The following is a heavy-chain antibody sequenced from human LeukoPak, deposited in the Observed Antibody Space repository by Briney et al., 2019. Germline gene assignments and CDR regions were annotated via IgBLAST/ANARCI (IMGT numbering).Heavy chain of an antibody. V-gene: IGHV4-31*03. D-gene: IGHD4-23*01. Sequence: SQTLFLTCTVSGGSISSGGYYWSWIRQHPGKGLEWIGYIYYSGSTYYNPSLKSRVTISVDTSKNQFSLKLSSVTAADTAVYYCARTLGRSDYGGKGPDYWGQGTLVTVSS. CDR1: GGSISSGGYY. CDR3: ARTLGRSDYGGKGPDY. J-gene: IGHJ4*02. CDR2: IYYSGST.